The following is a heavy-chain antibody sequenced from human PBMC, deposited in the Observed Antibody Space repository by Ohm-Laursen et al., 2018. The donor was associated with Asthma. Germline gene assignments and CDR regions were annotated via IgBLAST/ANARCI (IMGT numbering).Heavy chain of an antibody. CDR1: GYTFTGHY. D-gene: IGHD1-26*01. Sequence: CQPSGYTFTGHYTHWVRQAPRHGLEWMGRINPNSGGTNYAQKFQGRVTMTRDTSISTAYMELSRLRSDDTAVYYRARDRERRLDYWGQGTLVTVSS. J-gene: IGHJ4*02. CDR3: ARDRERRLDY. CDR2: INPNSGGT. V-gene: IGHV1-2*06.